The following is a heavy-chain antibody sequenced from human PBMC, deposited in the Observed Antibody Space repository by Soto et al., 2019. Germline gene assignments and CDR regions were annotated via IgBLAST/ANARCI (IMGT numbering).Heavy chain of an antibody. CDR3: ARDMEPNWFDP. D-gene: IGHD1-1*01. J-gene: IGHJ5*02. Sequence: SVKVSCKASGGTFSSYTISWVRQAPGQGLEWMGRIIPILGIANYAQKFQGRVTITADKSTSTAYMELSSLRSEDTAVYYCARDMEPNWFDPWGQGTLVTVSS. V-gene: IGHV1-69*04. CDR2: IIPILGIA. CDR1: GGTFSSYT.